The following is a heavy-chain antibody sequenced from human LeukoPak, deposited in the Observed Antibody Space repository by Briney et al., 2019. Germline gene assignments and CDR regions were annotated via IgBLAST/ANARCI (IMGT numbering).Heavy chain of an antibody. J-gene: IGHJ3*02. CDR2: MNPNSGGT. CDR3: ARVDYGDYGAFDI. CDR1: GYTFTGYY. V-gene: IGHV1-2*02. Sequence: GASVKVSCKASGYTFTGYYMHWVRQAPGQGLEWMGWMNPNSGGTNYAQKFQGRVTMTRDTSISTAYMELSRLRSDDTAVYYCARVDYGDYGAFDIWGQGTMVTVSS. D-gene: IGHD4-17*01.